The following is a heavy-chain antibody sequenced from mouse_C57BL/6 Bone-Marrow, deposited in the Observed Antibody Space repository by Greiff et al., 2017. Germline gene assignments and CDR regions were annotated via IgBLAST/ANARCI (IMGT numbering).Heavy chain of an antibody. V-gene: IGHV1-82*01. D-gene: IGHD3-1*01. CDR2: IYPGDGDT. CDR1: GYAFSSSW. J-gene: IGHJ3*01. CDR3: ARCSCAY. Sequence: VQLQQSGPELVKPGASVKISCKASGYAFSSSWMNWVKQRPGKGLEWIGRIYPGDGDTNYNGKFKGKATLTADKSSRTAYMQLSSLTSEDSAVYFCARCSCAYWGQGTLVTVSA.